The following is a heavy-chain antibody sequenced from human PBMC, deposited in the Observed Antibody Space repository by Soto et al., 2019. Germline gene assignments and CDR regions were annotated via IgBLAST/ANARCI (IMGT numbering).Heavy chain of an antibody. Sequence: GGSLRLSCAASGFTFSSYAMHWVRQAPGKGLEWVAVISYDGSNKYYADSVKGRFTISRDNSKNTLYLQMNSLRAEDTAVYYCARAKFAPGINAFDIWGQGTMVTVSS. CDR1: GFTFSSYA. J-gene: IGHJ3*02. V-gene: IGHV3-30-3*01. CDR2: ISYDGSNK. D-gene: IGHD3-10*01. CDR3: ARAKFAPGINAFDI.